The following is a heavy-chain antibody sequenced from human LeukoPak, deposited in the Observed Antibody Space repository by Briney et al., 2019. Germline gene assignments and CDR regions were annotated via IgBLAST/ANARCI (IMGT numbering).Heavy chain of an antibody. D-gene: IGHD1-14*01. Sequence: PGGSLRLSCAASVFIFRSYAMSWVRQARGKGLEWVSVISGSGGSTYYADSVKGRFTISRDNSKNTLYLQMNSLRGEDTAVYYCAKADSARGGTLKTTIDYWGQGTLVTVSS. CDR1: VFIFRSYA. CDR3: AKADSARGGTLKTTIDY. V-gene: IGHV3-23*01. J-gene: IGHJ4*02. CDR2: ISGSGGST.